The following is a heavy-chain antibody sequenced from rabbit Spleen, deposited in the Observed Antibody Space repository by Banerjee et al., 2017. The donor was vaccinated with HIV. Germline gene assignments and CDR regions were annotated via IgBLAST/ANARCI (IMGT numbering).Heavy chain of an antibody. CDR3: ATYVDYDGDFSL. Sequence: QSLEESGGDLVKPGTSLTLTCIASGVSFIGDSYMCWVRQAPGRGLEWIACIDSGSSGFTYFASWAKGRFPISKTSSPTVTLQLTSLTAADTAPYFCATYVDYDGDFSLWGPGSLVTVS. J-gene: IGHJ4*01. CDR2: IDSGSSGFT. D-gene: IGHD2-1*01. CDR1: GVSFIGDSY. V-gene: IGHV1S40*01.